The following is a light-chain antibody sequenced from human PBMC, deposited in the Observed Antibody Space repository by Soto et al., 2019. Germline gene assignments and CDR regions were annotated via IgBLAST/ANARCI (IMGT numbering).Light chain of an antibody. V-gene: IGLV1-44*01. J-gene: IGLJ2*01. CDR2: SNT. CDR3: AAWDDSLNGVF. CDR1: SSNIGSHT. Sequence: QSVLTQPPSASGTPGQTIAISCSGGSSNIGSHTVNWYQQLPGTAPRLLIYSNTQRPSGVPDRFSGSKSGTSASLAISGLQSEYDGDYYCAAWDDSLNGVFFGGGTKLTVL.